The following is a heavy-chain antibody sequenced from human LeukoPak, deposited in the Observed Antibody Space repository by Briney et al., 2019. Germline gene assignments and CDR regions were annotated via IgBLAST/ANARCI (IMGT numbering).Heavy chain of an antibody. D-gene: IGHD6-19*01. CDR1: GGSISSSSYY. CDR2: IYYSGST. CDR3: ARPTRSSSGWRDDAFDI. Sequence: SETLSLTCTVSGGSISSSSYYWGWIRQPPGKELEWIGSIYYSGSTYYNPSLKSRVTISVDTSKNQFSLKLSSVTAADTAVYYCARPTRSSSGWRDDAFDIWGQGTMVTVSS. J-gene: IGHJ3*02. V-gene: IGHV4-39*01.